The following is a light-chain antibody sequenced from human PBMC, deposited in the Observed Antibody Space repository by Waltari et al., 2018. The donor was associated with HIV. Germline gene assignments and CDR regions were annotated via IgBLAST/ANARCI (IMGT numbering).Light chain of an antibody. CDR3: QAYVRSNDVL. CDR1: SGRIASNY. V-gene: IGLV6-57*04. CDR2: ENP. J-gene: IGLJ2*01. Sequence: NFMLTQPHSVSESPGKTVTISCTRSSGRIASNYVQWYRQRPGSAPTTVIYENPQRPSGVPDRLSGASASCSISASPTISGLGTEDEADYHCQAYVRSNDVLFGGGTKLTVL.